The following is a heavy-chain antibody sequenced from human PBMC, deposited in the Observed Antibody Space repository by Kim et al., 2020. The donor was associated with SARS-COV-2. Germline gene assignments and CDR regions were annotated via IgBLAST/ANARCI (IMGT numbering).Heavy chain of an antibody. Sequence: YIDSVNDRVTISKDNSKNTFYLQMNNLRAEDTALYFCARGVTYWGQGTLVTVSP. V-gene: IGHV3-23*01. CDR3: ARGVTY. D-gene: IGHD2-21*02. J-gene: IGHJ4*02.